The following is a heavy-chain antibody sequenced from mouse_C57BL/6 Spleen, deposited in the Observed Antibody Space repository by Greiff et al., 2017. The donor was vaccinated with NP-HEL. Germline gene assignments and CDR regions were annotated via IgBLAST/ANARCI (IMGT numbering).Heavy chain of an antibody. CDR3: ARGGYGGYAMDY. CDR2: ISSGSSTI. Sequence: EVNLVESGGGLVKPGGSLKLSCAASGFTFSDYGMHWVRQAPEKGLEWVAYISSGSSTIYYADTVKGRFTISRDNAKNTLFLQMTSLRSEDTAMYYCARGGYGGYAMDYWGQGTSVTVSS. J-gene: IGHJ4*01. CDR1: GFTFSDYG. V-gene: IGHV5-17*01. D-gene: IGHD2-2*01.